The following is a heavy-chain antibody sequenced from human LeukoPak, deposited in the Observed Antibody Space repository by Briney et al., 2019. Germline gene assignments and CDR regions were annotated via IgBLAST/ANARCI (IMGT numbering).Heavy chain of an antibody. Sequence: ASVMVSCKASKYTFISYYVHWVRQAPGQGLEWMGRIDPNSGVRNYPQKFQGRVTMTRDTSISTAYMELSSLRSEDTAVYYCARDMYYCSSTSCYAGYYYYYGMDVWGQGTTVTVSS. D-gene: IGHD2-2*01. CDR1: KYTFISYY. CDR3: ARDMYYCSSTSCYAGYYYYYGMDV. J-gene: IGHJ6*02. V-gene: IGHV1-2*06. CDR2: IDPNSGVR.